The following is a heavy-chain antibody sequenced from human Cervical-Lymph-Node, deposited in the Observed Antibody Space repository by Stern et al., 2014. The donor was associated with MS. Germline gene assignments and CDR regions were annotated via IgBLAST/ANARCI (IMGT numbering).Heavy chain of an antibody. D-gene: IGHD3-22*01. Sequence: VQLVQSGAEAKKPGASVKVSCKVSGYTLTELSMQWVRQAPGKGLEWMGGFDPEDGETISAQKFQGRVTMTKDTSTDTAYMELSSLISEDTAVYYCATPLTRYDSSGFDSWGQGTLVTVSS. CDR3: ATPLTRYDSSGFDS. V-gene: IGHV1-24*01. J-gene: IGHJ4*02. CDR1: GYTLTELS. CDR2: FDPEDGET.